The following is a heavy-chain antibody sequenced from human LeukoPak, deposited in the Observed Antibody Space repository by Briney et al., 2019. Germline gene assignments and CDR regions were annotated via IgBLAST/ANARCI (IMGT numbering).Heavy chain of an antibody. CDR2: INHSGST. CDR3: ASTPITYYYDSSGYY. CDR1: GGSFSGYY. Sequence: SETLSLTCAVYGGSFSGYYWSWIRQPPGKGLEWIGEINHSGSTNYNPSLKSRVTISVDTSKNQFSLKLSSVTAADTAVYSCASTPITYYYDSSGYYWGQGTLVTVSS. D-gene: IGHD3-22*01. J-gene: IGHJ4*02. V-gene: IGHV4-34*01.